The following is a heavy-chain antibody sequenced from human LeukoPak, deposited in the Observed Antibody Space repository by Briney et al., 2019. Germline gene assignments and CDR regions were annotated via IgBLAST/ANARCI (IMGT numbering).Heavy chain of an antibody. D-gene: IGHD3/OR15-3a*01. J-gene: IGHJ4*02. Sequence: TGGSLRLSCRVSGITLSNYGMSWVRQAPGKGLEWVSAISGSGGSTYYADSVKGRFTISRDNSKNTLYLQMNSLRAEDTAVYYCAKAWTCWGQGTLVTVSS. V-gene: IGHV3-23*01. CDR1: GITLSNYG. CDR3: AKAWTC. CDR2: ISGSGGST.